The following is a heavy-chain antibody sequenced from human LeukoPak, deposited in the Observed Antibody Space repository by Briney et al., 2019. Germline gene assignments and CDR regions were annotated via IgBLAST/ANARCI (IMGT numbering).Heavy chain of an antibody. J-gene: IGHJ4*02. Sequence: KASETLSLTCSVSGASISGNFWNWIRQPGGKGLEWIGRIYTNGRTSYNPSLKNRVTMSLDKSKNHFSLMLRSVTAADTALYLCARGSCSGGFCFFDYWGPGILVTVSS. D-gene: IGHD2-15*01. CDR3: ARGSCSGGFCFFDY. V-gene: IGHV4-4*07. CDR2: IYTNGRT. CDR1: GASISGNF.